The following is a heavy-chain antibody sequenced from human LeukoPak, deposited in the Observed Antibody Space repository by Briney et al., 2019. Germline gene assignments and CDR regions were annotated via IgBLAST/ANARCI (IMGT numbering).Heavy chain of an antibody. Sequence: GRSLRLSCAASGFTFSSYAMHWVRQAPGKGLEWVAVISYDGSNKYYADSVKGRFTISRDNSKNTLYLQMNNLGVEDTAVYYCTKVRSGSSNWALRVFDYWGQGALVTVSS. CDR1: GFTFSSYA. CDR2: ISYDGSNK. J-gene: IGHJ4*02. V-gene: IGHV3-30-3*01. D-gene: IGHD6-13*01. CDR3: TKVRSGSSNWALRVFDY.